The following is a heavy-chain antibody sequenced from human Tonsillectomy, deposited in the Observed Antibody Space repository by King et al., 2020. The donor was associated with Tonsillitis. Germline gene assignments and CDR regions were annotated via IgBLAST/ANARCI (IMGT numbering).Heavy chain of an antibody. J-gene: IGHJ5*02. D-gene: IGHD6-13*01. CDR2: INPNGYTP. CDR1: GYIFTDYY. V-gene: IGHV1-46*01. Sequence: VQLVESGAEVKKPGASVKISCKASGYIFTDYYMHWVRQAPGQGLEWVGIINPNGYTPTYPQKFQGRVTMTRDTSTSTVYMELSSLTYEDTAIYYCARGVRISAAGPFDPWGQGTLVTVSS. CDR3: ARGVRISAAGPFDP.